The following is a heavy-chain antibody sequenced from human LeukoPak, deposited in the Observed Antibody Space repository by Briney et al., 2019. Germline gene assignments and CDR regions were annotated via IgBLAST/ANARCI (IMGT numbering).Heavy chain of an antibody. CDR2: IYYSGRT. D-gene: IGHD3-10*01. CDR3: ARDRSGSSSLNAFDI. Sequence: SETLSLTCTVSGGSISRGDNYWSWVRQYPGKGLECIGYIYYSGRTYYNPSLKSRVTISIDTSRSQLSLRLSSVTAADTAVYYCARDRSGSSSLNAFDIWGQGTMVTVSS. J-gene: IGHJ3*02. CDR1: GGSISRGDNY. V-gene: IGHV4-31*03.